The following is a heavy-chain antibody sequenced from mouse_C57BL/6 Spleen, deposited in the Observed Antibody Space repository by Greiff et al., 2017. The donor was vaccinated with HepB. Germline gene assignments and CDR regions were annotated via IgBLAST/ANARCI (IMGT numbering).Heavy chain of an antibody. D-gene: IGHD2-4*01. Sequence: QVHVKQSGPGLVQPSQSLSITCTVSGFSFTSYGVHWVRQSPGKGLEWLGVIWRGGSTDYNAAFMSRLSITKDNSTSQVFFKMNSLQADDTAIYYCAKMGDYDGGYYAMDYWGQGTSVTVSS. CDR3: AKMGDYDGGYYAMDY. CDR1: GFSFTSYG. V-gene: IGHV2-5*01. CDR2: IWRGGST. J-gene: IGHJ4*01.